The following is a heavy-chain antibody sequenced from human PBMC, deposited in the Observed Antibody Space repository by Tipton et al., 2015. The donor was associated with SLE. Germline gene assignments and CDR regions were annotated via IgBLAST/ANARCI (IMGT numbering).Heavy chain of an antibody. CDR3: ARDHRGGDPISFSYFDY. Sequence: QVQLVQSGAEVRKPGASLKVSCKASGYIFTNYYIHWVRQAPGQGLEWMGIINPSGGSTSYAKKFQGRVSMTRDTSTSIVYMEMSSLTSDDTAVYYCARDHRGGDPISFSYFDYWGQGALVTVSS. CDR1: GYIFTNYY. J-gene: IGHJ4*02. CDR2: INPSGGST. V-gene: IGHV1-46*01. D-gene: IGHD2-21*01.